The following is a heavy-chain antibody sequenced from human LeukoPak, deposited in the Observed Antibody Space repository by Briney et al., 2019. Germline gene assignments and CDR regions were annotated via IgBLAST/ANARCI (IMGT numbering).Heavy chain of an antibody. CDR3: ARITAAGTRKSLYYFDY. CDR2: IYTSGST. Sequence: SETLSLTCTVSGGSISSYYWSWIRQPAGKGLEWIGRIYTSGSTNYNPSLKSRVTMSVDTSKNQLSLKLSSVTAADTAVYYCARITAAGTRKSLYYFDYWGQGTLVTVSS. V-gene: IGHV4-4*07. D-gene: IGHD6-13*01. J-gene: IGHJ4*02. CDR1: GGSISSYY.